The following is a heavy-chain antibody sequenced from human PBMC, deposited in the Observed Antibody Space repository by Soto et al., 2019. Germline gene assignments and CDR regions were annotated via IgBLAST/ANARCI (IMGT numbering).Heavy chain of an antibody. CDR3: ARVRSGWGIDY. Sequence: QLHLQESGSGLVKPSQTLSLTCAVSGGSISSGGYSWSWIRQPPGKGLNYIGYIYHSGSTYYNPSLKSRVTISVDRSKNQFSLKLSSGTAADTAVYYCARVRSGWGIDYWGQGTLVTVSS. D-gene: IGHD6-19*01. V-gene: IGHV4-30-2*01. J-gene: IGHJ4*02. CDR2: IYHSGST. CDR1: GGSISSGGYS.